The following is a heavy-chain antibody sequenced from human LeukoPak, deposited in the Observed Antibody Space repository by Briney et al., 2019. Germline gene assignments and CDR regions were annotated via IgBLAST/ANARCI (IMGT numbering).Heavy chain of an antibody. CDR3: ARALREDIVVVPAAPPYYYGMDV. D-gene: IGHD2-2*01. J-gene: IGHJ6*04. V-gene: IGHV1-69*13. Sequence: ASVKVSCKASGGTFSSYAISWVRQAPGQGLEWMGGIIPIFGTANYAQKFQGRVTITADESTSTAYMELSSLRSKDTAVYYCARALREDIVVVPAAPPYYYGMDVWGKGTTVTVSS. CDR2: IIPIFGTA. CDR1: GGTFSSYA.